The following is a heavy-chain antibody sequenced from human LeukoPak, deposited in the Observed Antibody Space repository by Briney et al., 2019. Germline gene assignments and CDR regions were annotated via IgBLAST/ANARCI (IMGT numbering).Heavy chain of an antibody. CDR3: ARDRITTNYYYMDV. Sequence: PGGSLRLSCAASGFTFSSYAMSWVRQAPGKGLEWVSAISGSGGSTYYADSVKGRFTISRDNSKNTLYLQMNNLRADDTAVCYCARDRITTNYYYMDVWGKGTTVTVSS. CDR1: GFTFSSYA. J-gene: IGHJ6*03. V-gene: IGHV3-23*01. CDR2: ISGSGGST. D-gene: IGHD3-3*01.